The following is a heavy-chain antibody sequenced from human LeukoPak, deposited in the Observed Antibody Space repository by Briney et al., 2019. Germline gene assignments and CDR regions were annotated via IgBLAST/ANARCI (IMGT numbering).Heavy chain of an antibody. J-gene: IGHJ3*02. V-gene: IGHV4-59*01. Sequence: PSETLSLTCTVSGGSISSYHWSWIRQPPGKGRQWIGLIYSIGRTNYNPSLKSQVPISLERSKTQFSLRVSSVTSEATAVYYCARGNSGYDYAFDIWGQGTMVTVS. CDR1: GGSISSYH. CDR3: ARGNSGYDYAFDI. CDR2: IYSIGRT. D-gene: IGHD5-12*01.